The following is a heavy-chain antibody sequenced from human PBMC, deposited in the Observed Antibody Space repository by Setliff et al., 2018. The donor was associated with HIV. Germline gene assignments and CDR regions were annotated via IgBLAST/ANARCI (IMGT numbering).Heavy chain of an antibody. CDR3: ARDPGGLYCRGTSCQGGCFDP. J-gene: IGHJ5*02. CDR2: IFYSGNT. Sequence: SETLSLTCTVSGVSISNHYWSWIRQPPEKGLEWIGSIFYSGNTNYNPSLKSRVTISVDKSKNQFSLKLSSVTAADTAVYYCARDPGGLYCRGTSCQGGCFDPWGQGTLVTVSS. V-gene: IGHV4-59*11. D-gene: IGHD2-2*01. CDR1: GVSISNHY.